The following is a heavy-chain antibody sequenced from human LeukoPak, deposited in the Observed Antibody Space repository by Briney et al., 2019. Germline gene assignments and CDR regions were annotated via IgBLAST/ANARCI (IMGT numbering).Heavy chain of an antibody. CDR1: GGSFSGYY. Sequence: SETLSLTCAVYGGSFSGYYWSWIRQPPGKGLEWIGEINHSGSTNYNPSLKSRVTISVDTSKNQFSLKLSSVTAADTAVYYCARESGLRDFDYWGQGTLVTVSS. D-gene: IGHD4/OR15-4a*01. CDR2: INHSGST. J-gene: IGHJ4*02. V-gene: IGHV4-34*01. CDR3: ARESGLRDFDY.